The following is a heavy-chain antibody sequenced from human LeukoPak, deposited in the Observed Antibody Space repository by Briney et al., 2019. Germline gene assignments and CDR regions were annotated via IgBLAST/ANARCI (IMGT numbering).Heavy chain of an antibody. J-gene: IGHJ5*02. D-gene: IGHD6-13*01. V-gene: IGHV4-34*01. Sequence: SETLSLTCAVYGGSLSNYYWSWIRQPPGKGLEWIGEINQSGRTNYNPSLKSRVTISLDTSKKHSSLKLSSVTAADTAVYYCARKGGGQLVNTRRWFDPWGQGTLVTVSS. CDR2: INQSGRT. CDR1: GGSLSNYY. CDR3: ARKGGGQLVNTRRWFDP.